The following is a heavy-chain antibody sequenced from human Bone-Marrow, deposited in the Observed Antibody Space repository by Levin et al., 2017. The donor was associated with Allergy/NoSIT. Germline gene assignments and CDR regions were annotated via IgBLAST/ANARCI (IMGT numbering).Heavy chain of an antibody. Sequence: SETLSLTCGISGGSITSSNWWTWVRQPPGKGLEWIGEIYPSGSTNYNPSLESRVTISVDKSKNQFSLKLSSVSAADTAVYYCATEADYWGQGILVTVSS. V-gene: IGHV4-4*02. CDR1: GGSITSSNW. J-gene: IGHJ4*02. CDR2: IYPSGST. CDR3: ATEADY.